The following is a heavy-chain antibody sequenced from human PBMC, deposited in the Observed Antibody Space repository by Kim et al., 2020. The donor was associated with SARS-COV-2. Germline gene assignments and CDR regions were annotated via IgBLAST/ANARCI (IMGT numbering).Heavy chain of an antibody. V-gene: IGHV4-61*01. Sequence: SETLSLTCTVSGGSVSSGSYYWSWIRQPPGKGLEWIGYIYYSGSTNYNPSLKNRVTISVETSKNQFSLKLSSVTAADTAVYSCARGGSLWQNLLDFDYWGQGTLVTVSS. CDR2: IYYSGST. CDR1: GGSVSSGSYY. D-gene: IGHD3-16*01. J-gene: IGHJ4*02. CDR3: ARGGSLWQNLLDFDY.